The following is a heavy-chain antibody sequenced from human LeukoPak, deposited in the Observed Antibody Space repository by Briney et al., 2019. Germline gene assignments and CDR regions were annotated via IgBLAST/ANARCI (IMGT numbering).Heavy chain of an antibody. V-gene: IGHV1-8*01. CDR3: ARDIRDYSSGWYRAYYYYGMDV. Sequence: VSVKVSCKASGYTFTSYDINWVRQATRQGLEWMGWMNPNSGNTGYAQKFQGRVTMTRNTSISTAYMELSSLRSEDTAVYYCARDIRDYSSGWYRAYYYYGMDVWGQGTTVTVSS. CDR1: GYTFTSYD. D-gene: IGHD6-19*01. CDR2: MNPNSGNT. J-gene: IGHJ6*02.